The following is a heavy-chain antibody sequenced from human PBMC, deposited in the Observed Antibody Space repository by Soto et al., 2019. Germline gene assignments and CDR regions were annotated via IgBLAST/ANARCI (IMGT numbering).Heavy chain of an antibody. Sequence: GGSLRLSCAASGFTFDDYGMHWVRQAPGKGLEWVSGISWNSGSIGYADSVKGRFIISRDNAKNSLYLQMDNLRPEDTAFYFCAKVSTTHTFGPLDPWGQGTLVTVSS. J-gene: IGHJ5*02. CDR3: AKVSTTHTFGPLDP. D-gene: IGHD1-1*01. CDR2: ISWNSGSI. CDR1: GFTFDDYG. V-gene: IGHV3-9*01.